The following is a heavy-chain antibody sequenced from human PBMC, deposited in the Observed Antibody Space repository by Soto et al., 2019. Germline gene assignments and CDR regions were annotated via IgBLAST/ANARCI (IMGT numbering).Heavy chain of an antibody. V-gene: IGHV3-15*01. CDR2: IKSKTDGGTT. CDR3: TTVTRRYGGYVDY. CDR1: GFTFSNAW. D-gene: IGHD5-18*01. J-gene: IGHJ4*02. Sequence: GGSLRLSCAASGFTFSNAWMSWVRQAPGKGLEWVGRIKSKTDGGTTDYAAPVKGRFTISRDDSKNTLYLQMNSLKTEDTAVYYCTTVTRRYGGYVDYWGQGTLVTVSS.